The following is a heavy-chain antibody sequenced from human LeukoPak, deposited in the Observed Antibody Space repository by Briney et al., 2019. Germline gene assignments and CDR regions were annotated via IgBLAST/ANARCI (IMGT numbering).Heavy chain of an antibody. J-gene: IGHJ4*02. CDR1: GGSISGYY. CDR3: ARVMRGADSSGYYGYYFDY. Sequence: SETLSLTCTVSGGSISGYYWNWIRQPPGKGLEWVGYIYYSGSTNYSPSLKSRGTLSVDTSKNQFSLKLSSVTAADTAVYYCARVMRGADSSGYYGYYFDYWGQGTLVTVSS. V-gene: IGHV4-59*01. D-gene: IGHD3-22*01. CDR2: IYYSGST.